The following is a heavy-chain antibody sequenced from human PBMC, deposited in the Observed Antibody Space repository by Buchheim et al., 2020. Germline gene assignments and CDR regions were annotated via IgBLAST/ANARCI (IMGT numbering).Heavy chain of an antibody. CDR1: GFTFNNAW. D-gene: IGHD3-3*01. V-gene: IGHV3-15*01. CDR3: TTEYYDFWSGYYHGFDL. J-gene: IGHJ4*02. CDR2: IKSKHDGGTA. Sequence: EVQLVESGGDLVKPGGSLRLSCAASGFTFNNAWMNWVRQAPGKGLEWVGRIKSKHDGGTADYAAPVKGRFTISRDDSKTTLYLQMNNLKTEDTAVYYCTTEYYDFWSGYYHGFDLWGQGTL.